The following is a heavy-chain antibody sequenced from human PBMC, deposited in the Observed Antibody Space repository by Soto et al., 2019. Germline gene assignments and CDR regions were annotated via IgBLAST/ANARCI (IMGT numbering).Heavy chain of an antibody. CDR1: GGTFSSYA. V-gene: IGHV1-69*01. CDR2: IIPIFGTA. CDR3: ARDYYDSSCYYYYYYGMDV. D-gene: IGHD3-22*01. Sequence: QVQLVQSGAEVKKPGSSVKVSCKASGGTFSSYAISWVRQAPGQGLEWMGGIIPIFGTANYAQKFQGRVTITADESTSTAYMELSSLRSEDTAVYYCARDYYDSSCYYYYYYGMDVWGQGTTVTVSS. J-gene: IGHJ6*02.